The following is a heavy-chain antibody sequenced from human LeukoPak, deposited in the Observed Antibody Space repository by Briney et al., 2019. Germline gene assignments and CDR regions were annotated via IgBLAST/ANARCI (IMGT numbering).Heavy chain of an antibody. D-gene: IGHD3-10*01. V-gene: IGHV3-30*01. CDR2: ISYDGGIT. J-gene: IGHJ4*02. CDR1: GFTFSSYA. Sequence: GGSLRLSCAASGFTFSSYAMHWVRQAPGKGLEWVAVISYDGGITNYADSVKGRFTISRDNSKNTLYLQLNSLRAEDAAVYYCARDSTYYYASGSSGPHYFDYWGQGTLVTVSS. CDR3: ARDSTYYYASGSSGPHYFDY.